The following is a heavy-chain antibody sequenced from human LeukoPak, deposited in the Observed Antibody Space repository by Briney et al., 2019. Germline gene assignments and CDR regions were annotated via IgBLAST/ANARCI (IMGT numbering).Heavy chain of an antibody. CDR3: ARVGTWELQRVFDN. Sequence: QSGGSLRLSCAASGFTFTDYWMTWVRQVPGKGLEWVANINRAGIESYYVDSVKGRFTISRDNAENSLYPQMDSLRVDDTAVYYCARVGTWELQRVFDNWGQGTLVTVSS. D-gene: IGHD1-26*01. J-gene: IGHJ4*02. CDR1: GFTFTDYW. CDR2: INRAGIES. V-gene: IGHV3-7*01.